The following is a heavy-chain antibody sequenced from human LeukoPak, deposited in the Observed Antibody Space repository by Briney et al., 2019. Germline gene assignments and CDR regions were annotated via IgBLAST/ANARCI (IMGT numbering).Heavy chain of an antibody. J-gene: IGHJ4*02. CDR1: GYTFTSYY. Sequence: VASVKVSCKASGYTFTSYYMHWVRQAPGQGLEWMGIINPSGGSTSYAQKFQGRVTMTRDTSTSTVYMELSSQRSEDTAVYYCARGGLATVTTLGYDYWGQGTLVTVSS. CDR3: ARGGLATVTTLGYDY. CDR2: INPSGGST. D-gene: IGHD4-17*01. V-gene: IGHV1-46*01.